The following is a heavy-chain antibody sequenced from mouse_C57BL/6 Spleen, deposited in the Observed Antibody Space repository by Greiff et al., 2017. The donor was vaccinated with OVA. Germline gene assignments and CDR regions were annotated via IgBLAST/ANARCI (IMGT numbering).Heavy chain of an antibody. J-gene: IGHJ4*01. CDR1: GFTFSSYA. CDR3: ARDIYYYGSSRGNYAMDY. CDR2: ISDGGRYT. Sequence: EVHLVESGGGLVKPGGSLKLSCAASGFTFSSYAMSWARQTPEKRLEWVATISDGGRYTYYPDNVKGRFTISRDNAKNNLYLQMSHLKSEDTAMYYCARDIYYYGSSRGNYAMDYWGQGTSVTVSS. D-gene: IGHD1-1*01. V-gene: IGHV5-4*01.